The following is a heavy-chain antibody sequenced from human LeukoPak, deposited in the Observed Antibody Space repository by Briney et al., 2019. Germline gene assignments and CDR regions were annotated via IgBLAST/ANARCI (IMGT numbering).Heavy chain of an antibody. CDR3: ARDPGSGWSPHAFDI. J-gene: IGHJ3*02. CDR2: ISAYNGNT. D-gene: IGHD6-19*01. CDR1: GYTFTSYG. Sequence: ASVKVSCKASGYTFTSYGISWVRQAPGQGLEWMGWISAYNGNTNYAQKLQGRVTMTTDTSTSTAYMELRSLRSDDTAVYYCARDPGSGWSPHAFDIWGQGTMVTVSS. V-gene: IGHV1-18*01.